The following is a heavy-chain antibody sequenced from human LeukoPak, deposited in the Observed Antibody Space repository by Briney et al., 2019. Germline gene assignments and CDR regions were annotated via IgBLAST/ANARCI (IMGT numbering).Heavy chain of an antibody. D-gene: IGHD3-3*01. CDR3: AKELWSGYHNPFDS. Sequence: GGSLRLSCAASGFTFSNYAMSWVRQAPGKGLGWVSSISGGSESTAYAGSVKGRLTISRDNSKNMLYMQMNSLRVEDTAVYYCAKELWSGYHNPFDSWGQGTLVTVSS. V-gene: IGHV3-23*01. CDR1: GFTFSNYA. J-gene: IGHJ4*02. CDR2: ISGGSEST.